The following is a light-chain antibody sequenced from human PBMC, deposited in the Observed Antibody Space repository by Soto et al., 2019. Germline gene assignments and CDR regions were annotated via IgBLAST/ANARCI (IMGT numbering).Light chain of an antibody. Sequence: QSALTQPRSVSGSPGQSVTISCTGTSSDVGGYNYVSWYQQHPGKAPKLMIYDVSKWPSGVPDRFSGSKSGNTASLTISGLQAEEEADYYCSSYAGNSLWVFGGGTKLTVL. CDR3: SSYAGNSLWV. CDR2: DVS. V-gene: IGLV2-11*01. J-gene: IGLJ3*02. CDR1: SSDVGGYNY.